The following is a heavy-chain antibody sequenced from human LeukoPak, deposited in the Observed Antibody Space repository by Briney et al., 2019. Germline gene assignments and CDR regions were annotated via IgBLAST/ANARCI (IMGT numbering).Heavy chain of an antibody. CDR3: ARGLGTVLYWYFDL. CDR2: IYYSGST. Sequence: PSETLSLTCTVSGGSISSSSYYWGWIRQPPGKGLEWIGSIYYSGSTYYNPSLKSRVTISVDTSKNQFSLKLSSVTAADTAVYYCARGLGTVLYWYFDLWGRGTLVTVSS. J-gene: IGHJ2*01. D-gene: IGHD3-10*01. CDR1: GGSISSSSYY. V-gene: IGHV4-39*01.